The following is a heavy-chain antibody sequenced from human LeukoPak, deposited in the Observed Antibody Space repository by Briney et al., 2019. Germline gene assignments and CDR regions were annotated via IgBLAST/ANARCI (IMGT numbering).Heavy chain of an antibody. CDR2: IWYDGSHD. V-gene: IGHV3-33*06. Sequence: GTSLRLSCAASGFTFSHYAMHWVRQAPGKGLEWVAVIWYDGSHDTYTDSVKGRFTVSRDNFKNVLHLQMNSLGVEDTAVYYCAKEGDYCSSSGCHKRGIDYWGQGTLVTVSS. CDR1: GFTFSHYA. CDR3: AKEGDYCSSSGCHKRGIDY. J-gene: IGHJ4*02. D-gene: IGHD2-2*01.